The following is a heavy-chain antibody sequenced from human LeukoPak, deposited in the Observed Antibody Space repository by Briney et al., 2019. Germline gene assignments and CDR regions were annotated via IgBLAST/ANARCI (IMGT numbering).Heavy chain of an antibody. CDR1: GGTFSSYA. D-gene: IGHD3/OR15-3a*01. V-gene: IGHV1-69*13. J-gene: IGHJ5*02. Sequence: ASVKVSCKXSGGTFSSYAISWVRQAPGQGLEWMGGIIPIFGTANYAQKFQGRVTITADESTSTAYMELSSLRSEDTAVYYCARGGRDDFAAQFDPWGQGTLVTVSS. CDR2: IIPIFGTA. CDR3: ARGGRDDFAAQFDP.